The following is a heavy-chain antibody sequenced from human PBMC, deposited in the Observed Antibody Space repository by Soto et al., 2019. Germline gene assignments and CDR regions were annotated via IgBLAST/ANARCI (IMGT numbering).Heavy chain of an antibody. CDR2: FSLSGTT. V-gene: IGHV4-4*07. J-gene: IGHJ4*02. CDR3: ARARALLRGYPLDS. Sequence: PSETLSLTCTVSGASITGTSYWSWIRQPAGKGLEWIGRFSLSGTTNYNPSLKSRVTISLHTSKNQFSLELNSVTAADTAVFYCARARALLRGYPLDSWGQGTLVTVSS. CDR1: GASITGTSY. D-gene: IGHD3-10*01.